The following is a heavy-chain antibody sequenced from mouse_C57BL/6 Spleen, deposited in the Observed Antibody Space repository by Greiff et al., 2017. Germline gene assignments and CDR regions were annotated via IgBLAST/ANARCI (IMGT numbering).Heavy chain of an antibody. CDR3: AKSLITTVVATGYYYAMDY. CDR1: GYTFTDYY. D-gene: IGHD1-1*01. CDR2: IYPGSGNT. Sequence: QVQLKQSGAELVRPGASVKLSCKASGYTFTDYYINWVKQRPGQGLEWIARIYPGSGNTYSNEKFKGKATLTAEKSSSTAYMQLSSLTSEDSAVYFCAKSLITTVVATGYYYAMDYWGQGTSVTVSS. V-gene: IGHV1-76*01. J-gene: IGHJ4*01.